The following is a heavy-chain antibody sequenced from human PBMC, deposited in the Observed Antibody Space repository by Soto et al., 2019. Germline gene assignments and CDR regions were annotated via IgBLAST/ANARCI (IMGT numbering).Heavy chain of an antibody. D-gene: IGHD3-22*01. CDR3: ARDRWDYYDSSGYYPPGGYYGMDV. CDR1: GFTFIYYA. V-gene: IGHV3-30*04. CDR2: TSYDGKNE. J-gene: IGHJ6*02. Sequence: GGSLRLSCAASGFTFIYYAMHWVRQAPGKGLEGVAVTSYDGKNEYYADSVKGRFTISRDNSKNTLYLQMNSLRAEDTAVYYCARDRWDYYDSSGYYPPGGYYGMDVWGQGTTVTVSS.